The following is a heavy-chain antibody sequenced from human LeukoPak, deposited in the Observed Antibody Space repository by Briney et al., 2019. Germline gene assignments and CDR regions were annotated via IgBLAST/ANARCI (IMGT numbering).Heavy chain of an antibody. V-gene: IGHV1-69*13. D-gene: IGHD3-9*01. CDR1: GGTFTSYS. J-gene: IGHJ5*02. CDR3: AQRMDYDILPSSWFDP. CDR2: IIPIFGTA. Sequence: ASVKVTFKSSGGTFTSYSISWLRQPPGQGLELMGLIIPIFGTANLAQKFQGRVTINADESTSTAYMKLSSLRYEDTAVYYCAQRMDYDILPSSWFDPWGQGTLVTVSS.